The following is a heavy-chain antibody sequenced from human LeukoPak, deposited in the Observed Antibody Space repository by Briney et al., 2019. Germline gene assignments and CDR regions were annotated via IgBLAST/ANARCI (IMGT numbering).Heavy chain of an antibody. V-gene: IGHV3-23*01. D-gene: IGHD5-12*01. Sequence: QPGGTLRLSCAASGFTFSSYGMSWVRQAPGKGLEWVSTISGSGGSTYYADSVKGRFTISRDNSRDTLYLQMNSLRAEDTGVYYCARASGGDDSRAHNWYFALWGHGTLVTVSS. CDR2: ISGSGGST. CDR3: ARASGGDDSRAHNWYFAL. CDR1: GFTFSSYG. J-gene: IGHJ2*01.